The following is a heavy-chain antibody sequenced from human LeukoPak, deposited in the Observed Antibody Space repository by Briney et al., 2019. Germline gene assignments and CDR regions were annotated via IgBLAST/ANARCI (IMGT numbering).Heavy chain of an antibody. V-gene: IGHV4-61*02. J-gene: IGHJ4*02. CDR1: GGSISSGSYY. D-gene: IGHD3-22*01. CDR3: ARFSSYYDSSGYSRYYFDY. CDR2: IYTSGST. Sequence: SQTLSLTCTVSGGSISSGSYYWSWIRQPAGKGLEWMGRIYTSGSTNNNPSLKSRVTISVDTSKNQFSLKLSSVTAADTAVYYCARFSSYYDSSGYSRYYFDYWGQGTLVTVSS.